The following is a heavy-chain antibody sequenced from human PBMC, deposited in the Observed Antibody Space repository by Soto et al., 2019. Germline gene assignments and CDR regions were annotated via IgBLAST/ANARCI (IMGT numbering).Heavy chain of an antibody. CDR3: AGLTYYYDSSGYYYSD. CDR1: GFTVSSNY. D-gene: IGHD3-22*01. Sequence: GGSLKLSCAAPGFTVSSNYMSWVRQAPGKGLEWVSVIYSGGSTYYADSVKGRFTISRDNSKNTLYLQMNSLRAEDTAVYYCAGLTYYYDSSGYYYSDWGQGTLVTVSS. V-gene: IGHV3-66*01. CDR2: IYSGGST. J-gene: IGHJ4*02.